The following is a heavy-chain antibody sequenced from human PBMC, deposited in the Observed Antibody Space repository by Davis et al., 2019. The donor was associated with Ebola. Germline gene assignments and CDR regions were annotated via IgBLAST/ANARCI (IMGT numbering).Heavy chain of an antibody. J-gene: IGHJ6*02. CDR2: SSAYNGNK. Sequence: ASVTVSRKASGYTFTSYGISWVRQPPGQGREWMGWSSAYNGNKNYAQKLQGRITMTTDTSTSTAYMELRRLRSDDTAVYYCARADVERYSYGTLLYYYYYGMDVWGQGTTVTVSS. CDR1: GYTFTSYG. CDR3: ARADVERYSYGTLLYYYYYGMDV. D-gene: IGHD5-18*01. V-gene: IGHV1-18*01.